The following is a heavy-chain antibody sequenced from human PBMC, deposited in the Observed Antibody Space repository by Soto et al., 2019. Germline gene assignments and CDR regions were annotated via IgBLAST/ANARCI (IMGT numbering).Heavy chain of an antibody. CDR3: ARFRPVLRFLEWLFDY. V-gene: IGHV4-34*01. Sequence: QVQLQQWGAGLLKPSETLSLTCAVYGGSFSGYYWSWIRQPPGKGLEWIGEINHSGSTNYNPSLQILVTLSVNTSKDRFSVKLTSVTAGNTAVYYCARFRPVLRFLEWLFDYWGQGTLVTVS. J-gene: IGHJ4*02. D-gene: IGHD3-3*01. CDR2: INHSGST. CDR1: GGSFSGYY.